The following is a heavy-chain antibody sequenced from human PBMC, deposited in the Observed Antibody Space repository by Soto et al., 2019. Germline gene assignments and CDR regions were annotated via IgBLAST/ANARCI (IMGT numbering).Heavy chain of an antibody. CDR2: IIPIFGTA. CDR3: ARDGNCSGGSCYEDAFDI. J-gene: IGHJ3*02. CDR1: GGTFSSYA. D-gene: IGHD2-15*01. Sequence: SVKVSCKASGGTFSSYAISWVRQAPGQGLEWMGGIIPIFGTANYAQKFQGRVTITADESTSTAYMALSSLRSEDTAVYYCARDGNCSGGSCYEDAFDIWGQGTMVTVSS. V-gene: IGHV1-69*13.